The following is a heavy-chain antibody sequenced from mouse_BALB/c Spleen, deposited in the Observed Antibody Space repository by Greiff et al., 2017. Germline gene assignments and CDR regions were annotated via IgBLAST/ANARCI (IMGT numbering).Heavy chain of an antibody. CDR3: ARWDYYGSSYDYFDY. CDR2: IWAGGST. CDR1: GFSLTSYG. J-gene: IGHJ2*01. V-gene: IGHV2-9*02. D-gene: IGHD1-1*01. Sequence: VKLVESGPGLVAPSQSLSITCTVSGFSLTSYGVHWVRQPPGKGLEWLGVIWAGGSTNYNSALMSRLSISKDNSKSQVFLKMNSLQTDDTAMYYCARWDYYGSSYDYFDYWGQGTTLTVSS.